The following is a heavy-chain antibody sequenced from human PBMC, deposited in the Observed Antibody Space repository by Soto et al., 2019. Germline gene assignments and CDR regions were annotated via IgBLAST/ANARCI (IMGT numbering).Heavy chain of an antibody. Sequence: QVQLQESGPGLVKPSETLSLTCTVSGGSIRSYYWSWIRQPPGKGLEWIGYNYYSGSTKYNPSLNSRVTISVDTSKNQFSLKLCSVTAADTAVYYCARNYGHAFDIWGQGTMVTVSS. CDR1: GGSIRSYY. CDR2: NYYSGST. J-gene: IGHJ3*02. V-gene: IGHV4-59*01. D-gene: IGHD1-7*01. CDR3: ARNYGHAFDI.